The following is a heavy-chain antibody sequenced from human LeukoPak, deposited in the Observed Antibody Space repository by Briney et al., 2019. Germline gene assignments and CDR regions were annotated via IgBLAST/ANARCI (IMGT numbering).Heavy chain of an antibody. J-gene: IGHJ5*02. CDR1: GYTFTGYY. Sequence: ASVKVSCKASGYTFTGYYMHWVRQAPGQGLEWMGRINPNSGGTNYEQKFQGRVTMTRDTSISTAYMELSRLRSDDTAVYYCARVSPRITIFGVVPTTRTWFDPWGQGTLVTVSS. D-gene: IGHD3-3*01. CDR2: INPNSGGT. V-gene: IGHV1-2*06. CDR3: ARVSPRITIFGVVPTTRTWFDP.